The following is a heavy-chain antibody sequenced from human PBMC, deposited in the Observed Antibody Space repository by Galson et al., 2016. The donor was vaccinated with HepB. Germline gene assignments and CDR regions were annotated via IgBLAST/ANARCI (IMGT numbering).Heavy chain of an antibody. CDR1: GFTFDDYA. Sequence: SLRLSCAASGFTFDDYAIHWVRQAPGKGLEWVSAISWNSDTMAYADSVKGRFTIFRDNAKNSLYLQMNSLRPEDTALYYCAKNGGPREGNSYGLDVWGQGTTVIVSS. J-gene: IGHJ6*02. CDR2: ISWNSDTM. CDR3: AKNGGPREGNSYGLDV. D-gene: IGHD1-26*01. V-gene: IGHV3-9*01.